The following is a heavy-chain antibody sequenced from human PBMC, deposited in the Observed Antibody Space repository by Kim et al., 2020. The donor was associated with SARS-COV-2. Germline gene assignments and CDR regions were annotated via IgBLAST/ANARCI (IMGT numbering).Heavy chain of an antibody. J-gene: IGHJ4*02. Sequence: SETLSLTCTVSGDSISSRSYYWAWFRQPLGKGLEWIATIYYTGATYYNPSLQNRVTISVDTSKNQFSLNLRSVTATDTAVYYCARRGGIVNNYNYWGQGTLVTVSS. D-gene: IGHD1-1*01. CDR3: ARRGGIVNNYNY. CDR2: IYYTGAT. CDR1: GDSISSRSYY. V-gene: IGHV4-39*01.